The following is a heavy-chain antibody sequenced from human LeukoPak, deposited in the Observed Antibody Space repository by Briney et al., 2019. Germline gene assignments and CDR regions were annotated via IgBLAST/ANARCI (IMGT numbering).Heavy chain of an antibody. Sequence: ASVKVSCKASGGTFSSYAISWVRQAPGQGLEWMGRIIPILGIANYAQKFQGRVTITADKSTSTAYMELSSLRSEDTAVYYCARLGDAAYGPGGYWGQGTLVTVSS. CDR2: IIPILGIA. CDR1: GGTFSSYA. D-gene: IGHD4-17*01. V-gene: IGHV1-69*04. CDR3: ARLGDAAYGPGGY. J-gene: IGHJ4*02.